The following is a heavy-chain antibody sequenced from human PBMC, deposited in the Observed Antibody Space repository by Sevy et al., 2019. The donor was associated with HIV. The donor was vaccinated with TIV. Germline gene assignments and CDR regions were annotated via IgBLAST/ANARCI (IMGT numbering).Heavy chain of an antibody. V-gene: IGHV3-30*18. CDR1: GFTFSSYG. Sequence: GGSLRLSCAASGFTFSSYGMHWVRQAPGKGLEWVAVISYDGSNKYYADSLKGRFTTSRDNSKNTLFLQMNSLRAEDTAVYYCAKDGYSRGRYGIDVWGQGTTVTVSS. J-gene: IGHJ6*02. D-gene: IGHD6-19*01. CDR3: AKDGYSRGRYGIDV. CDR2: ISYDGSNK.